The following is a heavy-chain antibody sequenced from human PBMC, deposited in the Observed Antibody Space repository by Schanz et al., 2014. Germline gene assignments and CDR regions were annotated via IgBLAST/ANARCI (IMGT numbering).Heavy chain of an antibody. J-gene: IGHJ4*02. CDR1: GFNFGDYY. CDR3: AKGQLLSYYFDY. Sequence: DVQLVESGGGLVQSGGSLRLSCAASGFNFGDYYMTWVRQAPGKGLEWVSAISGNGGSTYFADSVKGRFAISRDNSKNTLYLQMNSLRAEDTAVYYCAKGQLLSYYFDYWGQGTLVTVSS. CDR2: ISGNGGST. D-gene: IGHD2-21*01. V-gene: IGHV3-23*04.